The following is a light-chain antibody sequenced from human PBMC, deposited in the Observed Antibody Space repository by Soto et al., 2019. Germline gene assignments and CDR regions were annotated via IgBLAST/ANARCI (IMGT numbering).Light chain of an antibody. Sequence: QSALTQPASVSGSPGQSITISYTGTSSDVGAYDYVSWYQQHPGKAPKFMLYEVSNRPSGLSNRFSGSKSGNTASLTISGLQAEDEADYYCSSYTTSNTWVFGGGTKVTVL. V-gene: IGLV2-14*01. CDR2: EVS. CDR1: SSDVGAYDY. CDR3: SSYTTSNTWV. J-gene: IGLJ3*02.